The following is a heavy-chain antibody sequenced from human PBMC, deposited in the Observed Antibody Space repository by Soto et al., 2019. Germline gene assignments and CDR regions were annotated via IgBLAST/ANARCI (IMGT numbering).Heavy chain of an antibody. Sequence: QMQLVQSGAEVRMPGSSVKVSCKASGGTFSTYSINWLRQAPGQGLEWMGGIIPLFGTTNYAQKFKGRVTITADESTRTAYMELSSLRAEDAAVYYCARGATHGSSWYFWFDPWGQGTLVTVSS. CDR3: ARGATHGSSWYFWFDP. V-gene: IGHV1-69*01. CDR1: GGTFSTYS. D-gene: IGHD6-13*01. J-gene: IGHJ5*02. CDR2: IIPLFGTT.